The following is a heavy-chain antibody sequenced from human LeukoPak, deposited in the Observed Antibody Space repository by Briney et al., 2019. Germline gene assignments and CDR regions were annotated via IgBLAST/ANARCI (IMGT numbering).Heavy chain of an antibody. D-gene: IGHD5-12*01. J-gene: IGHJ5*01. CDR3: ARGMAGGYDHNWFDS. V-gene: IGHV3-53*01. Sequence: GGSLRLSCAASGFTVSSNYMSWVRQAPGKGLEWVSVIYSGGSTYYADSVKGRFTISRDNSKNTLYLQMNSLRAEDTAVYFCARGMAGGYDHNWFDSWGQGTLVTVSS. CDR1: GFTVSSNY. CDR2: IYSGGST.